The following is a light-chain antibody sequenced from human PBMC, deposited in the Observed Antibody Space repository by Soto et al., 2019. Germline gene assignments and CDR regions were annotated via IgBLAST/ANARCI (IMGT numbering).Light chain of an antibody. Sequence: QAVVTQPPSASGTPGQRVTISCSGSSSNIGSNTVNWYQQLPGTAPKLLIYSNNQRPSGVPDRCSGSKSGTSASLAISGLQAEDEADYYCAAWDDSLNGQVVFGGGTKLTVL. CDR1: SSNIGSNT. J-gene: IGLJ2*01. CDR2: SNN. CDR3: AAWDDSLNGQVV. V-gene: IGLV1-44*01.